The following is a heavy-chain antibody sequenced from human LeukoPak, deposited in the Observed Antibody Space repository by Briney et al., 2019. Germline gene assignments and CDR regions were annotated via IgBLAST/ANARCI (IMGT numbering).Heavy chain of an antibody. CDR3: ARRNDDYYFDY. CDR2: IYPSDSDT. J-gene: IGHJ4*02. D-gene: IGHD4-17*01. V-gene: IGHV5-51*01. CDR1: GYSFTNYW. Sequence: GESLKISCQGSGYSFTNYWIAWVRQMPGKGLEWMGNIYPSDSDTRYSPSFEGQVTFSADKSIRTAYLQWSRLKASGTATYYCARRNDDYYFDYWGRGTLVTVSS.